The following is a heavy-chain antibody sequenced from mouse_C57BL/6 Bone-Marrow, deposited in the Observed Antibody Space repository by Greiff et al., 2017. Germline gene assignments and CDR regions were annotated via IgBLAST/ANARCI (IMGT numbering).Heavy chain of an antibody. D-gene: IGHD1-1*01. J-gene: IGHJ2*01. CDR1: GFNIKDDY. CDR3: TTTVVAFDY. V-gene: IGHV14-4*01. Sequence: EVQLQQSGAELVRPGASVKLSCTASGFNIKDDYMHWVKQRPEQGLEWIGCIDPENGDTEYASKFQGKATITADTSSNTAYLQLSSLTSEDTAVYYCTTTVVAFDYWGQGTTLTVSS. CDR2: IDPENGDT.